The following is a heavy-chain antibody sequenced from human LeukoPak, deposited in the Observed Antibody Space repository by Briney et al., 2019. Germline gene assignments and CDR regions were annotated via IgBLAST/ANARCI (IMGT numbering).Heavy chain of an antibody. CDR3: ARDPPRGSCIDY. J-gene: IGHJ4*02. D-gene: IGHD2-15*01. V-gene: IGHV3-21*01. CDR1: GFTFSSYS. Sequence: NAGGSLRLSCAASGFTFSSYSMNWVRQAPGKGLEWVSSISSSSSYIYYADSVKGRFTISRDNAKSSLYLQMNSLRAEDTAVYYCARDPPRGSCIDYWGQGTLVTVSS. CDR2: ISSSSSYI.